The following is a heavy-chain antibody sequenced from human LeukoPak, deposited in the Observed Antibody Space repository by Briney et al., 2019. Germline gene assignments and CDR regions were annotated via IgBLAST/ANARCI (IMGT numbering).Heavy chain of an antibody. CDR2: ISWDSGSI. J-gene: IGHJ4*02. CDR1: GFTFDNFA. Sequence: GRSLRLSCAASGFTFDNFAMHWVRHSPGKGLEWVSGISWDSGSIGYAGSVKGRFTISRDNAKNSLYLQMSSLRAEDTALYYCTKGTLVGDYFDYWGQGTVVTVSS. V-gene: IGHV3-9*01. CDR3: TKGTLVGDYFDY. D-gene: IGHD3-16*01.